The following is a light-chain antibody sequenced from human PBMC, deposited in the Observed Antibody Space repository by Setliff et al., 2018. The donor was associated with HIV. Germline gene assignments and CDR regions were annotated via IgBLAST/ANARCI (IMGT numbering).Light chain of an antibody. J-gene: IGLJ1*01. V-gene: IGLV2-14*03. Sequence: QSVLTQPASVSGSPGQSITISCTGTSSDVGGYNYVSWYQQHPGKAPKLMIYDVSNRPSGVSNRFSGSKSDNPVSLTISGLQAEDEADYYCSSYTSSHVFGTGTKVTVL. CDR3: SSYTSSHV. CDR1: SSDVGGYNY. CDR2: DVS.